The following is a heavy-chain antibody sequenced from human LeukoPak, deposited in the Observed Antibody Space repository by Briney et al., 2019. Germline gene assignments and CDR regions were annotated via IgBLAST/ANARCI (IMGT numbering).Heavy chain of an antibody. CDR1: GGSISSLY. CDR3: ARHRAYSSSSPFDY. CDR2: IYYTGST. D-gene: IGHD6-6*01. J-gene: IGHJ4*02. Sequence: KPSETLSLTCSVSGGSISSLYWSCIRQPPGKGLEWIGYIYYTGSTNYNPSLKSRVTMFVDMSKNQFSLRLSSVTAADTAVYYCARHRAYSSSSPFDYWGQGTLVTVSS. V-gene: IGHV4-59*08.